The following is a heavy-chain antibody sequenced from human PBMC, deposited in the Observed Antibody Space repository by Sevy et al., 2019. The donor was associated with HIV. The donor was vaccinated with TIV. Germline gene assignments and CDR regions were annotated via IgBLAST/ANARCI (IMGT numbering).Heavy chain of an antibody. Sequence: GGSLRLSCAASGFTVSSNYMSWVRQAPGKGLEWVSVIYSGGSTYYADSVKGRFTISRDNSKNTRYLQMNSLRDEDTTVYYCARDLGYCSGGSCYDYAFDFWGQGTMVTVSS. J-gene: IGHJ3*01. CDR1: GFTVSSNY. CDR2: IYSGGST. V-gene: IGHV3-53*01. CDR3: ARDLGYCSGGSCYDYAFDF. D-gene: IGHD2-15*01.